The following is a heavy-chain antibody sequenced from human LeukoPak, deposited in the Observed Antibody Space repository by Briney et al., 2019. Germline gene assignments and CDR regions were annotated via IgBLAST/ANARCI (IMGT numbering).Heavy chain of an antibody. V-gene: IGHV1-2*02. J-gene: IGHJ6*02. Sequence: RASVKVSCKASGYTFTGYYMHWVRQAPGQGLEWMGWINPNSGGTNYAQKFQGRVTMTRDTSISTAYMELRSLRSDDTAVYYCARPDYVHYGMDVWGQGTTVTVSS. CDR1: GYTFTGYY. CDR3: ARPDYVHYGMDV. CDR2: INPNSGGT. D-gene: IGHD4-17*01.